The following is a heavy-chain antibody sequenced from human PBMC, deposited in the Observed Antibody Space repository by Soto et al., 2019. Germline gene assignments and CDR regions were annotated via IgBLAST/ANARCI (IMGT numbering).Heavy chain of an antibody. CDR3: ARHYHCSSTSCYYSIDY. CDR1: GGSISSSSYY. CDR2: IYYSGST. Sequence: QLQLQESGPGLVKPSETLSRTCTVSGGSISSSSYYWGWIRQTPGKGLECIGSIYYSGSTYYNPSLKSRVTISVDTSKNQFSLKLSSVSAADTAVYSCARHYHCSSTSCYYSIDYWGQGTLVTVSS. V-gene: IGHV4-39*01. J-gene: IGHJ4*02. D-gene: IGHD2-2*01.